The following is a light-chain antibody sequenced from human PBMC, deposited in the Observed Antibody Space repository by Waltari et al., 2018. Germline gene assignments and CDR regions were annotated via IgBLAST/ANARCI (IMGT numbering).Light chain of an antibody. V-gene: IGLV2-8*01. CDR3: SSYGGSNNFVL. Sequence: QSALTQPPSASGSPGQSVTISCTGTSSALGSYKYVSWYQQHPGKAPKLIIYDVSKRPSGVSDRFSGSKSGSTASLTVSGLQAEDGADYYCSSYGGSNNFVLFGGGTKLTVL. J-gene: IGLJ3*02. CDR1: SSALGSYKY. CDR2: DVS.